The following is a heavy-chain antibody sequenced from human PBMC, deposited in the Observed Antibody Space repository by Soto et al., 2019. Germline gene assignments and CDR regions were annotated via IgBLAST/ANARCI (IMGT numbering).Heavy chain of an antibody. CDR3: ARGRIVLVPAAQGWFDP. D-gene: IGHD2-2*01. V-gene: IGHV1-3*01. CDR1: GYTFTSYA. CDR2: INAGSGNT. Sequence: ASVKVSCKASGYTFTSYAMHWVRQAPGQRLEWMGWINAGSGNTKYAQKFQGRVTITRDTSASTAYMELSRLRSDDTAVYYCARGRIVLVPAAQGWFDPWGQGTLVTVSS. J-gene: IGHJ5*02.